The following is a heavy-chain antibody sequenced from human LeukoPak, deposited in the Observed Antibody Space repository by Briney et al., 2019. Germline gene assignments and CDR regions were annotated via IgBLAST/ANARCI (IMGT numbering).Heavy chain of an antibody. CDR3: ARGSDDYVWGSYRNYFDY. CDR2: INHSGST. J-gene: IGHJ4*02. Sequence: SETLSLTCAVYGGSFSGYYWSWIRQPPGKGLEWIGEINHSGSTNYNPSLKSRVTISVDTSKNQFSLKLSSVTAADTAVYYCARGSDDYVWGSYRNYFDYWGQGTLVTVSS. V-gene: IGHV4-34*01. D-gene: IGHD3-16*02. CDR1: GGSFSGYY.